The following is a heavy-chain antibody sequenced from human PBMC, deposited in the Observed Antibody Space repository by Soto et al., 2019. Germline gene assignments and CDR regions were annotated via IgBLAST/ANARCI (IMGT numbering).Heavy chain of an antibody. CDR1: GVSISSYY. D-gene: IGHD4-4*01. J-gene: IGHJ6*03. V-gene: IGHV4-59*01. CDR3: ARGPGTVSYYYYMDV. CDR2: IYYSGGT. Sequence: SETLSLTCTVSGVSISSYYWSWIRQPPGKGLEWIGYIYYSGGTNYNPSLKSRVTISVDTSKNQFSLKLSSVTAADTAVYYCARGPGTVSYYYYMDVWGKGTTVTVSS.